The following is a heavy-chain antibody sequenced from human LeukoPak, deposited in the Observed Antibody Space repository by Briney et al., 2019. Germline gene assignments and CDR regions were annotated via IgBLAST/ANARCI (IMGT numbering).Heavy chain of an antibody. CDR2: ISGGSGST. V-gene: IGHV3-23*01. D-gene: IGHD6-13*01. J-gene: IGHJ4*02. CDR3: AKDFRGYTSSTSFDY. CDR1: GFIFSDHY. Sequence: GGSLRLSCAASGFIFSDHYMDWVRQAPGKGLEWVSGISGGSGSTYYADSVKGRFTISRDTSKNTLYLQMNSLRAEDTAVYYCAKDFRGYTSSTSFDYWGQGTLVTVSS.